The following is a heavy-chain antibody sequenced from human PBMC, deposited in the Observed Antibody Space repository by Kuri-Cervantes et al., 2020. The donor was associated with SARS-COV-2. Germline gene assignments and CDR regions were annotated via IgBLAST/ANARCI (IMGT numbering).Heavy chain of an antibody. CDR1: GFTFDDYA. V-gene: IGHV3-23*03. Sequence: GGSLRPSFAASGFTFDDYAMHWVRQAPGKGLEWVSVIYSGGSSTYYADSVKGRFTISRDNSKNTLYLQMNSLRAEDTAVYYCAKDIAVAGHFDYWGQGTLVTVSS. J-gene: IGHJ4*02. D-gene: IGHD6-19*01. CDR3: AKDIAVAGHFDY. CDR2: IYSGGSST.